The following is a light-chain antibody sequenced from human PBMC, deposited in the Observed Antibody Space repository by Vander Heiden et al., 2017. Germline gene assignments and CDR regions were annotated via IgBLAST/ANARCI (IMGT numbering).Light chain of an antibody. CDR2: EDN. Sequence: NFMLTQPHSVFESPGKTVTISCTGSSSNVASNNVQWYQQHPGSTPTTVMYEDNRRPSGVPDRFSGSIDSSSNSASITIAGLEAEDEADYCCQSYGSSSVVFGGGTKLTVL. CDR1: SSNVASNN. V-gene: IGLV6-57*02. CDR3: QSYGSSSVV. J-gene: IGLJ2*01.